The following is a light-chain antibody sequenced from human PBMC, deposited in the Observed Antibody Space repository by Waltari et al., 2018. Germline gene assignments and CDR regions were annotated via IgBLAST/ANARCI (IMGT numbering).Light chain of an antibody. Sequence: QSVLTHPPSASGTPGQRVTISCSGTSSNIGRTSVNWYQQLPGMAPKLLIYSSSQRPSGVPDRFSASKSGTSATLAISGPQSEDEADYYCAAWDDSLTLVVFGGGTKLTVL. CDR2: SSS. CDR1: SSNIGRTS. J-gene: IGLJ2*01. V-gene: IGLV1-44*01. CDR3: AAWDDSLTLVV.